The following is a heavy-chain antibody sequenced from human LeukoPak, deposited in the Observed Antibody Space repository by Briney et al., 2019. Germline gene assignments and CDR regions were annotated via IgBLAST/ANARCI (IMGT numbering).Heavy chain of an antibody. V-gene: IGHV4-59*01. J-gene: IGHJ4*02. CDR2: IYHSGST. Sequence: SETLSLTCNVSGGSINRYFWSWIRQPPGKGLEWIGYIYHSGSTKYNPSLMSRVTMSIDTSKNQFSLNLSSVTAADTAVYYCARERHDLWSAHHFDSWGLGTLVIVSS. CDR3: ARERHDLWSAHHFDS. CDR1: GGSINRYF. D-gene: IGHD3-3*01.